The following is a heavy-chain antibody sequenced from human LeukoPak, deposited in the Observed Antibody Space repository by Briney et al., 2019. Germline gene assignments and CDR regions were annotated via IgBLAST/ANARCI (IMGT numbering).Heavy chain of an antibody. CDR3: ARRGGSYTPLFWYFDL. Sequence: ASVKVSCMASGYTFTTYGVSWVRQAPGRGLEWMGWISAYSGNTNYAEKFQGRVTMTTDTTTSTAYMELRSLRSDDTAVYYCARRGGSYTPLFWYFDLWGRGTLVTVSS. J-gene: IGHJ2*01. CDR1: GYTFTTYG. V-gene: IGHV1-18*01. CDR2: ISAYSGNT. D-gene: IGHD1-26*01.